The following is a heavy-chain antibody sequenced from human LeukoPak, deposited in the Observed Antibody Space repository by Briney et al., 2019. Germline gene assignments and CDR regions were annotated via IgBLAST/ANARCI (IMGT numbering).Heavy chain of an antibody. V-gene: IGHV1-2*02. CDR2: INPNSGGT. Sequence: ASVKVSCKASGYTFTGYYMHWVRQAPGQGLGWMGWINPNSGGTNYAQRFQGRVTMTTDTSTSTAYMELRSLRSDDTAVYYCARGDCSGGGCFLPEHLRHWGQGTRVTVSS. CDR1: GYTFTGYY. J-gene: IGHJ1*01. D-gene: IGHD2-15*01. CDR3: ARGDCSGGGCFLPEHLRH.